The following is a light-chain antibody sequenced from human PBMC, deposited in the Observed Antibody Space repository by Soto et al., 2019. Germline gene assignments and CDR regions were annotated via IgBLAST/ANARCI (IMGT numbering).Light chain of an antibody. J-gene: IGKJ1*01. CDR2: GTS. CDR1: QSVSSNS. V-gene: IGKV3-20*01. CDR3: QQYGDSPPT. Sequence: EIVLTQSPGTLSLSPGESATLSCRASQSVSSNSLAWYRRNPGQPPSLLIYGTSTRATDIPRRFSGSGSATDFTLTITRLEPEDFAVYFCQQYGDSPPTFGQGTKVEVK.